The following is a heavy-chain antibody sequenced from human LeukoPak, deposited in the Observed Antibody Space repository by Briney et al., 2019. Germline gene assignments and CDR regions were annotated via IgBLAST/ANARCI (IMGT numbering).Heavy chain of an antibody. Sequence: ASVKVSCKASGYSFTGYYMHWVRQAPGQGLEWMGWINPHSGDTGYAQKFQGRVTMTRDTSISTAYMELSRLRSDDTAVYYCARPIAAKPRDAFDIWGQGTMVTVSS. CDR2: INPHSGDT. CDR3: ARPIAAKPRDAFDI. D-gene: IGHD6-6*01. V-gene: IGHV1-2*02. J-gene: IGHJ3*02. CDR1: GYSFTGYY.